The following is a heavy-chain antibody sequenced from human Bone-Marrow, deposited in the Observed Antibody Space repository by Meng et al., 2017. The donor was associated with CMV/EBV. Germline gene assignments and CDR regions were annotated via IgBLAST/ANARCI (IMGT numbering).Heavy chain of an antibody. V-gene: IGHV4-39*01. CDR1: GGSISSSSYY. CDR2: IYYSGST. J-gene: IGHJ4*02. CDR3: ARRYSSSSYYFDY. Sequence: GSLRLSCTVSGGSISSSSYYWGWIRQPPGKGLEWIGSIYYSGSTYYNPSLKSRVTISVDTSKNQFSLKLSSVTAADTAVYYCARRYSSSSYYFDYWGQGTLVPVSS. D-gene: IGHD6-13*01.